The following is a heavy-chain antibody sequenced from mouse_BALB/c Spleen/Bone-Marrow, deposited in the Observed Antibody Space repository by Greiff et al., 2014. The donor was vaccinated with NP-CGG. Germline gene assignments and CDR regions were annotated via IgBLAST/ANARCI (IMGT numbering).Heavy chain of an antibody. CDR2: INPYNGGT. D-gene: IGHD2-3*01. CDR1: GYSFTGYT. V-gene: IGHV1-18*01. Sequence: ECGPELVKPGASMKISCKASGYSFTGYTMNWVKQSHGKNLEWIGLINPYNGGTSYNQKFKGKATLTVDKSSSTAYMELLSLTSEDSAVYYCARWNDGYSLYYYAMDYWGQGTSVTVSS. J-gene: IGHJ4*01. CDR3: ARWNDGYSLYYYAMDY.